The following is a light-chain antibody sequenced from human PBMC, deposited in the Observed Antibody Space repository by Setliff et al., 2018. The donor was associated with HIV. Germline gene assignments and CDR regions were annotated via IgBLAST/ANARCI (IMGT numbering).Light chain of an antibody. Sequence: QSALAQPASVSGSPGQSITISCSGSSSAVGSYNFVSWYQQHPGKAPQVIIYDVSRRPSGVSSRFSGSKSGNTASLTISGLQAEDQADYYCCSYTSSLTYVFGTGTKVTVL. J-gene: IGLJ1*01. CDR1: SSAVGSYNF. CDR3: CSYTSSLTYV. CDR2: DVS. V-gene: IGLV2-14*03.